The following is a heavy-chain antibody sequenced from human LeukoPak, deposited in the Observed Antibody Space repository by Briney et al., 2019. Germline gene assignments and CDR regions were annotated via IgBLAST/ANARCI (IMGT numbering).Heavy chain of an antibody. CDR1: GYMFTSNW. CDR2: IYSGDSDT. D-gene: IGHD4-17*01. J-gene: IGHJ4*02. V-gene: IGHV5-51*01. Sequence: GESLKISFKGSGYMFTSNWIAWVRQMPGKGLEWMGVIYSGDSDTRYSPSFQGQVTISTDKSISTPYLQWSSLRASDTAMYYCAYGKYYFDYWGQGTLVTVSS. CDR3: AYGKYYFDY.